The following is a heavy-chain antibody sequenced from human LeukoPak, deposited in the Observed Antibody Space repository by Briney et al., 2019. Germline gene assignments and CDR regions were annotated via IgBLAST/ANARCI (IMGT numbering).Heavy chain of an antibody. CDR1: GGSISSYY. J-gene: IGHJ4*02. CDR2: IYYSGST. CDR3: ARVVVITYPPTPHFDD. D-gene: IGHD3-22*01. V-gene: IGHV4-59*01. Sequence: SETLSLTCTVSGGSISSYYWSWIRQPPGKGLEWIGYIYYSGSTNYNPSLKSRVTTSVDTSKNQFSLKLSSVTAADTAVYYCARVVVITYPPTPHFDDWGQGTLVTVSS.